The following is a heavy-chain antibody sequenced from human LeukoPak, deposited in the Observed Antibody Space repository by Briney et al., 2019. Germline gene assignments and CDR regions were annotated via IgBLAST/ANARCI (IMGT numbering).Heavy chain of an antibody. CDR2: IDSGDRT. V-gene: IGHV3-66*01. CDR3: ARVRREMKRSLGRITEYSYYYYMDV. Sequence: PGGSLRLSCAASGFTVSSNYMNWVRQAPGKGLEWVSVIDSGDRTYYADSVKGRFTISRDNAKNSLYLQMNSLRAEDTAVYYCARVRREMKRSLGRITEYSYYYYMDVWGKGTTVTVSS. CDR1: GFTVSSNY. J-gene: IGHJ6*03. D-gene: IGHD2/OR15-2a*01.